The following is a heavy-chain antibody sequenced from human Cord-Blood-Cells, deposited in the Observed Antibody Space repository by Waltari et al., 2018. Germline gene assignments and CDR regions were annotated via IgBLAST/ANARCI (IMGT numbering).Heavy chain of an antibody. CDR1: GFTFDDYS. Sequence: EVQLVESGGGLVQPGRSLRLSCAASGFTFDDYSMHWVRQAPGKGLEWVSGISLNSGSIGYADSVKGRFTISRDNAKNSLYLQMNSLRAEDTALYYCAKTETGDWYFDLWGRGTLVTVSS. D-gene: IGHD7-27*01. CDR3: AKTETGDWYFDL. J-gene: IGHJ2*01. CDR2: ISLNSGSI. V-gene: IGHV3-9*01.